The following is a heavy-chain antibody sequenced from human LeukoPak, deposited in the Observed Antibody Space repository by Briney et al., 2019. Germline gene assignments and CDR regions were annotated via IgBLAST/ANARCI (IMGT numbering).Heavy chain of an antibody. J-gene: IGHJ6*02. Sequence: PGGSLRLSCVTSGFFFNSYWMSWVRQAPGKGLEWVANENQDGSEIYYVDSVKGRFTMSRDNAKNSLYLQMNSLRAEDTAVYYCARGVGYCSGGSCYSAVAGDYYYGMDVWGQGTTVTVSS. D-gene: IGHD2-15*01. CDR3: ARGVGYCSGGSCYSAVAGDYYYGMDV. CDR2: ENQDGSEI. CDR1: GFFFNSYW. V-gene: IGHV3-7*04.